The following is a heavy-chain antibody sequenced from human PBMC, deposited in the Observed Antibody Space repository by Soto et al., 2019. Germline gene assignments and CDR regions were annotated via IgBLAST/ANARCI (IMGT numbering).Heavy chain of an antibody. V-gene: IGHV1-69*13. J-gene: IGHJ6*02. D-gene: IGHD5-12*01. Sequence: ASVKVSCKASGGTFSSYAISWVRQAPGQGLEWMGGIIPIFGTANYAQKFQGRVTITADESTSTAYMELSSLRSEDTAVYYCASDPGYSGYDRDYGDYGYYYYGMDVWGQGTTVTVSS. CDR3: ASDPGYSGYDRDYGDYGYYYYGMDV. CDR1: GGTFSSYA. CDR2: IIPIFGTA.